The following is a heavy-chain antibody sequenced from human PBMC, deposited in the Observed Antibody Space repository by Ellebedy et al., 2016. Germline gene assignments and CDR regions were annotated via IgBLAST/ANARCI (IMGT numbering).Heavy chain of an antibody. J-gene: IGHJ6*02. CDR2: IWYDGSNK. Sequence: GESLKISXAASGFTFSSYGMHWVRQAPGKGLEWVAVIWYDGSNKYYADSVKGRFTISRDNSKNTLYLQMNSLRAEDTAVYYCARDRVRYFDWLNYYYGMDVWGQGTTVTVSS. CDR1: GFTFSSYG. D-gene: IGHD3-9*01. V-gene: IGHV3-33*01. CDR3: ARDRVRYFDWLNYYYGMDV.